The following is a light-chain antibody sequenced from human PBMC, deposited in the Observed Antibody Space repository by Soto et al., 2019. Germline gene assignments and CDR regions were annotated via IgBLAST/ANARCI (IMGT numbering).Light chain of an antibody. J-gene: IGLJ3*02. CDR1: NTDVGHDEF. CDR3: GSYTSDKTWV. Sequence: QSALTQPASVSGSPGQSITITCNGSNTDVGHDEFVSWYQQHPGKAPQLIIYDVSRRPSGVSDRFSGSKSGNTASLTISGLQAEDEADYYCGSYTSDKTWVFGGGTKLTVL. V-gene: IGLV2-14*03. CDR2: DVS.